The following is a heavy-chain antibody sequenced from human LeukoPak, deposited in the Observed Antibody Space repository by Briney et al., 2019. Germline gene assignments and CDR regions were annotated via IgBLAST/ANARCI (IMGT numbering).Heavy chain of an antibody. V-gene: IGHV1-2*06. Sequence: ASVKVSCKASGYTFTGYYMHWVRQAPGQGLEWMGRINPNSGGTNYAQKFQGRVTMTRDTSISTAYMELSRLRSDDTAVYYCARGTGSYYYYYMDVWGKGTTVTVSS. D-gene: IGHD3-10*01. CDR3: ARGTGSYYYYYMDV. J-gene: IGHJ6*03. CDR2: INPNSGGT. CDR1: GYTFTGYY.